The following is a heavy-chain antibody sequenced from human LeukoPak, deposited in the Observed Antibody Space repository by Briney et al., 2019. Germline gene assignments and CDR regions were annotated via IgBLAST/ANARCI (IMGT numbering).Heavy chain of an antibody. CDR2: ISSSSSYI. J-gene: IGHJ4*02. CDR3: AKDPYRVVRGVMAEIDY. V-gene: IGHV3-21*04. CDR1: GFTFSSYS. Sequence: KPGGSLRLSCAASGFTFSSYSMNWVRQAPGKGLEWVSSISSSSSYIYYADSVKGRFTISRDNAKNSLYLQMSSLRAEDTAEYYCAKDPYRVVRGVMAEIDYWGQGTLVTVSS. D-gene: IGHD3-10*01.